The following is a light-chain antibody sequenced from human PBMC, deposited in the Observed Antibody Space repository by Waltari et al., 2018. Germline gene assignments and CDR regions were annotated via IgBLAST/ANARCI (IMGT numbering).Light chain of an antibody. CDR2: ATS. CDR3: QQYFSVPLT. J-gene: IGKJ4*01. CDR1: QDITNA. Sequence: IQMTQSPSSLSGFVGDRVTISCRASQDITNALAWYQHKLGRAPKLLIYATSKLEGGVPARFSGRGSGTTYTITIDSLQSDDSASYFCQQYFSVPLTFGGGSKIEI. V-gene: IGKV1-NL1*01.